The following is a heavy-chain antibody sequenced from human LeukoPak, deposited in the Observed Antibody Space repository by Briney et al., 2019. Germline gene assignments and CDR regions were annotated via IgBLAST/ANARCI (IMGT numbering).Heavy chain of an antibody. CDR2: ISSSSYYI. V-gene: IGHV3-21*01. D-gene: IGHD5-24*01. J-gene: IGHJ4*02. Sequence: PGGSLRLSCAASGFTFSSYTMNWVRQAPGKGLEWVSSISSSSYYIYYADSVKGRFTISRDDSKNTLYLQMNSLRAEDTAVYYCARDFSLQLFDYWGQGTLVTVFS. CDR1: GFTFSSYT. CDR3: ARDFSLQLFDY.